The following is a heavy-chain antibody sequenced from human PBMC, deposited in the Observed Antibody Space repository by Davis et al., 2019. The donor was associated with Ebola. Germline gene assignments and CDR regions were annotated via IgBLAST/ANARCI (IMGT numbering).Heavy chain of an antibody. V-gene: IGHV4-59*01. CDR1: GGSISSYY. CDR3: ARRKYYDFWSGWGYYFDY. CDR2: IYYSGST. D-gene: IGHD3-3*01. Sequence: PSETLSLTCTVSGGSISSYYWSWIRQPPGKGLEWIGYIYYSGSTNYNPSLKSRVTISVDTSKNQFSLKLSSVTAVDTAVYYCARRKYYDFWSGWGYYFDYWGQGTLVTVSS. J-gene: IGHJ4*02.